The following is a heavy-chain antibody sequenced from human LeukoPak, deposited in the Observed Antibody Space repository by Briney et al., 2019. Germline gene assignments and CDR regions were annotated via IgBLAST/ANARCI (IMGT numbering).Heavy chain of an antibody. V-gene: IGHV3-15*01. CDR3: TTLASGYDFDY. J-gene: IGHJ4*02. D-gene: IGHD5-12*01. Sequence: PAGSLRLSCAASGFTFSNAWMSWVRQAPGKGLERVGRIKSNTDGGTTDYAAPVKGRFTISRDDSKNTLYLQMSSLKTEDTAVYYCTTLASGYDFDYWGQGTLVTVSS. CDR1: GFTFSNAW. CDR2: IKSNTDGGTT.